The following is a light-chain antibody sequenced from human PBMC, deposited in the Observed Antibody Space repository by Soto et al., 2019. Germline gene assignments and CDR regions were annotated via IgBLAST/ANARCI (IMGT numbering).Light chain of an antibody. CDR3: TSYTSSSTHV. V-gene: IGLV1-40*01. Sequence: QSVLTQPPSVSGAPGQRVTIFCTGTSSNIGAGYDVHWYQQLPGTVPKLLIYGSNNRPSGVPDRFSGSKSANTASLTISGLQAEDEADYYCTSYTSSSTHVFGTGTKLTVL. CDR1: SSNIGAGYD. J-gene: IGLJ1*01. CDR2: GSN.